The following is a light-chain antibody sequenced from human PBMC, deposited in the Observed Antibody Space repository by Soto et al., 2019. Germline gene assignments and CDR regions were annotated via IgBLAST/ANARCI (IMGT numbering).Light chain of an antibody. CDR1: QSVSSSY. CDR3: QEYGSSCWT. J-gene: IGKJ1*01. CDR2: GAS. V-gene: IGKV3-20*01. Sequence: EIVLTQSPGTLSLSPGERATLSCRASQSVSSSYLAWYQQKPGQATRLLIYGASNRATGIPDRFSGSGSGTDFTLTMSRLEPEDFAVYYCQEYGSSCWTCGHGTKVDI.